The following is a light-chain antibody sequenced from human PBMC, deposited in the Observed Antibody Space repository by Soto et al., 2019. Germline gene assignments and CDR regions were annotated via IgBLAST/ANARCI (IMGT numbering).Light chain of an antibody. CDR3: QQRSNWPLT. J-gene: IGKJ4*01. CDR1: QSVSSY. V-gene: IGKV3-11*01. CDR2: DXS. Sequence: EIVLTQSPATLSLSPGERAXXXXXASQSVSSYLARYQQKPGQAPRLLIXDXSXRSTGXPARFSGSGSGTDFTLTISSLEPEDFAVYYCQQRSNWPLTFGGGTKVDIK.